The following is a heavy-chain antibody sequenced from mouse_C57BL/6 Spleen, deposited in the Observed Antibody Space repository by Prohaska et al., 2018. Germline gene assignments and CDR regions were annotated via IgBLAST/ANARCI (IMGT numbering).Heavy chain of an antibody. V-gene: IGHV1-61*01. CDR3: ARAGPGNYGYFDV. J-gene: IGHJ1*03. CDR2: IYPSDSET. D-gene: IGHD2-1*01. Sequence: KQRPGQGLLSIGNIYPSDSETHYNQKFKDKATLTVDKSSSTAYMQLRSLTSEDSAVYYCARAGPGNYGYFDVWGTATTVTVSS.